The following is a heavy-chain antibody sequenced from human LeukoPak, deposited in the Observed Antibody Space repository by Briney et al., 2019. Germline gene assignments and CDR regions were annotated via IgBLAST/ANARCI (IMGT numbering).Heavy chain of an antibody. CDR1: GVTFNNYA. D-gene: IGHD3-22*01. CDR3: AKDGIGGIYYDSSGYLDN. CDR2: ISGSGGST. Sequence: PGGTLTLSCTASGVTFNNYALSWGRQAPREGLELVSAISGSGGSTYYADPLNGRFTITRDNSKNTLYLHMNSFIPAATAFYYFAKDGIGGIYYDSSGYLDNWGQGPLVTVSS. V-gene: IGHV3-23*01. J-gene: IGHJ4*02.